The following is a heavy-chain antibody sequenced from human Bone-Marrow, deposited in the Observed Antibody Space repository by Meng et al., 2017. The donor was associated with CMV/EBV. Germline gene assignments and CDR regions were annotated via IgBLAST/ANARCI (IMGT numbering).Heavy chain of an antibody. CDR2: MYPGGIT. J-gene: IGHJ6*02. CDR3: AKEGPYKYGLDV. CDR1: GFTFSNAW. D-gene: IGHD1-1*01. Sequence: GGSLRLSCAASGFTFSNAWMSWVRQAPGKGLEWVSVMYPGGITSYADSVKGRFSISRDNSKNTLYLQMESLRSEDTAVYYCAKEGPYKYGLDVWGQGTTVTVSS. V-gene: IGHV3-66*02.